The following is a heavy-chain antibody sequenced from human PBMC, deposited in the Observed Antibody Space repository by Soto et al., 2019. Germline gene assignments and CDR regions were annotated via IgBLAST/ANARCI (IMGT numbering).Heavy chain of an antibody. CDR3: VGQSDLGY. V-gene: IGHV3-7*01. Sequence: EVQLLESGGGLVQPGGSLRLSCTASGFTFSTYWRSWVRQAPGQGLQWGANIKQDGTETHYVESVKGRFNLSRNNAKNSVFLQMNSLGVDDTAVYYGVGQSDLGYWGQGTLVTVSP. CDR2: IKQDGTET. CDR1: GFTFSTYW. D-gene: IGHD3-16*01. J-gene: IGHJ4*02.